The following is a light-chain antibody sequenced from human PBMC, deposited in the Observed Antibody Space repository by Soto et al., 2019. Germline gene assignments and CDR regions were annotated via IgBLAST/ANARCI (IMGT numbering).Light chain of an antibody. J-gene: IGLJ3*02. V-gene: IGLV4-69*01. CDR3: QTWGTGSWV. Sequence: QLVLTQSPSASASLGASVKLTCTLSSGHNTYAIAWHQQQPEKGPRYLMKLNSDGSHSKGDGIPDRFSGSSSGAERYLTISSLQSEDEAEYYCQTWGTGSWVFGGGTKLTVL. CDR2: LNSDGSH. CDR1: SGHNTYA.